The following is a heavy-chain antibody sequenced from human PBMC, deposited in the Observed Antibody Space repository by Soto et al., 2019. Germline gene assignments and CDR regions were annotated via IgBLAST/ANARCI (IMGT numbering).Heavy chain of an antibody. D-gene: IGHD2-2*01. CDR1: GFTFSSYG. V-gene: IGHV3-30*03. CDR3: ATILWEGIIVAGPSGGQGDY. CDR2: ISYDGSNK. Sequence: QEKLVESGGGVVQPGRSLRLSCAASGFTFSSYGMHWVRQAPGKGLEWVAVISYDGSNKYYADSVQGRFTISRDNSKKTLYLQMNSLRTEDTAVYFCATILWEGIIVAGPSGGQGDYWGQGFAVTVSS. J-gene: IGHJ4*02.